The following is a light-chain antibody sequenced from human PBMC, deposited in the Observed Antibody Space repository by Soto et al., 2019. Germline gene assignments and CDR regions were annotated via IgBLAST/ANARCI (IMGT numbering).Light chain of an antibody. CDR1: ISDVAGYNY. J-gene: IGLJ2*01. Sequence: QSALTQPRSVSGSPGQSVTISCTGTISDVAGYNYVSWYQHHPGKAPKLLISDVTKRPSWVPDRFSGSKSGSTASLTISDHQAEDEADYYCSSYAGSNNLVFGGGTKVTVL. CDR2: DVT. CDR3: SSYAGSNNLV. V-gene: IGLV2-11*01.